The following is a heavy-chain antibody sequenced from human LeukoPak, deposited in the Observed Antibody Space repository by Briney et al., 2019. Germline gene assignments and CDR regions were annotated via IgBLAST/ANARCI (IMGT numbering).Heavy chain of an antibody. Sequence: GGSLRLSCAASGFTVSSNYMSWVRQAPGKGLAWVSVIHSDGSTDYADSVKGRFTISRDNSKNTLYLQMNSLRAEDTAVYYCAKGGSYRYYFDYWGQGTLVTVSS. J-gene: IGHJ4*02. D-gene: IGHD2-15*01. CDR2: IHSDGST. CDR3: AKGGSYRYYFDY. V-gene: IGHV3-53*01. CDR1: GFTVSSNY.